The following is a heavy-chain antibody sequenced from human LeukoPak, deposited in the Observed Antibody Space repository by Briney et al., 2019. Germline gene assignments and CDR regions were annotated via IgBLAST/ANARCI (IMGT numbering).Heavy chain of an antibody. D-gene: IGHD5-12*01. V-gene: IGHV4-4*07. CDR1: GGSISSYY. J-gene: IGHJ4*02. CDR2: IYTSGST. Sequence: SETLSLTCTVSGGSISSYYWSWIRQPAGKGLEWIGRIYTSGSTNYNPSLKSRVTMSVDTSKNQFSLKLSSVTAADTAVYYCAREIVATKSIDYWSQGTLVTVSS. CDR3: AREIVATKSIDY.